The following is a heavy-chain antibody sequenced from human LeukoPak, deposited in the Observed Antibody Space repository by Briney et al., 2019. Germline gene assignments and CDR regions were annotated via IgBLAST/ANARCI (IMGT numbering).Heavy chain of an antibody. CDR3: ARVAGSSGWDNWFDP. V-gene: IGHV1-46*01. J-gene: IGHJ5*02. CDR2: INPSGGST. D-gene: IGHD6-19*01. Sequence: ASVKVSCKASGYTFTSYYMHWVRQAPGQGLEWMGIINPSGGSTSYAQKFQGRVTMTRDTSISTAYMELSRLRSDDTAVYYCARVAGSSGWDNWFDPWGQGTLVTVSS. CDR1: GYTFTSYY.